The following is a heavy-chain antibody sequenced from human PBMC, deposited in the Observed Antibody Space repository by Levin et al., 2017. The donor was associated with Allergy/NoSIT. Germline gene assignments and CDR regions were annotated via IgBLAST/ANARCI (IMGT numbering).Heavy chain of an antibody. CDR2: IYRSGST. CDR3: ASAKDVGGFGASFYGLDV. D-gene: IGHD3-10*01. J-gene: IGHJ6*02. V-gene: IGHV4-30-2*01. Sequence: SETLSLTCAVSGGSISSGGFSWSWIRQPPGKALEWIGYIYRSGSTYYSPSLKSRVAISMDRSKNQLSLKLNSMTAADTAVYYCASAKDVGGFGASFYGLDVWGQGTTVTVSS. CDR1: GGSISSGGFS.